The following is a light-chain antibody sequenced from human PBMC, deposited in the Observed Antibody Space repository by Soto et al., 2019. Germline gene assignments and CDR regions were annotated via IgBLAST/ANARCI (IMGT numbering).Light chain of an antibody. V-gene: IGKV1-27*01. CDR2: AAS. J-gene: IGKJ1*01. Sequence: DIQMTQSQSSLSTSVGDRVTITCRASQGIINYLAWYQQKPGKVPKLLIYAASPLQSGVPSRFSGSGSGTDFTLTISSLQPEDVATYYCQKYNSAPWTFGQGTKVEIK. CDR1: QGIINY. CDR3: QKYNSAPWT.